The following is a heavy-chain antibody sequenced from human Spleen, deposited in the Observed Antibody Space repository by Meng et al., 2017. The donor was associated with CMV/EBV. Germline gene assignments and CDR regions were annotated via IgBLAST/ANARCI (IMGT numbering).Heavy chain of an antibody. CDR2: IYYSGST. V-gene: IGHV4-59*12. CDR1: GGSISSYF. J-gene: IGHJ4*02. D-gene: IGHD6-13*01. Sequence: RQELCQGLVRPAASLSLTCTVFGGSISSYFWSWFRQPPGKGLEWIGYIYYSGSTNYNPSLKSRVTISVDTSKNQFSLKLSSVTAADTAVYYCASIAAAGTAIVYWGQGTLVTVSS. CDR3: ASIAAAGTAIVY.